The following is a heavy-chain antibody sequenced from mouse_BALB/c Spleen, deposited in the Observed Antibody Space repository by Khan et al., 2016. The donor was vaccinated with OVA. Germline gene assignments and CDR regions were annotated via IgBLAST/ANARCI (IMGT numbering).Heavy chain of an antibody. V-gene: IGHV1-4*01. CDR3: ARDGAYYRSDGWFAY. J-gene: IGHJ3*01. CDR2: IIPSLGYT. Sequence: VHLKQSGAELARPGASVKMSSPASGYTFTSYTIPLIKHRPGQVLACLGYIIPSLGYTNYNQKFKDKATLTAHKSSTTAYMQLSSLTSDESTVDYCARDGAYYRSDGWFAYWGQGTLVTVSA. D-gene: IGHD2-14*01. CDR1: GYTFTSYT.